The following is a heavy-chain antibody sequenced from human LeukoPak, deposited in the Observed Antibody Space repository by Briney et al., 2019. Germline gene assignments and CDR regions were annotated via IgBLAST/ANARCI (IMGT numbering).Heavy chain of an antibody. D-gene: IGHD6-19*01. Sequence: GRSLRFSCAASGFTFSAYSMNWVRQAPGKGLDWVSYISSRSFTIYYAGSVKGRFTISRDNAKNSLYLEMNSLRDEDKAVDYCARSVIAVAGYDAFDIWGQGTVVTVSS. CDR2: ISSRSFTI. J-gene: IGHJ3*02. V-gene: IGHV3-48*02. CDR3: ARSVIAVAGYDAFDI. CDR1: GFTFSAYS.